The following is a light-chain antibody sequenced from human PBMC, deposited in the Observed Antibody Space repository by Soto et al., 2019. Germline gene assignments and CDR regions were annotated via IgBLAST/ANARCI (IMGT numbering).Light chain of an antibody. Sequence: EIVMTQSPATLSVSPGXRATLSCGASQSVRSYLAWYQQKPGQAPRLLIHGASTRAPGIPARFSGSGSGTDFTLTISSLQSEDFAVYYCQQYDNWPQTFGQGTKVDIK. CDR3: QQYDNWPQT. J-gene: IGKJ1*01. CDR1: QSVRSY. CDR2: GAS. V-gene: IGKV3-15*01.